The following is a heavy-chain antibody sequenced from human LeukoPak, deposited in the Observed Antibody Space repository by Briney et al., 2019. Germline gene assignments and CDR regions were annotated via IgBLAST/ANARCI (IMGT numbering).Heavy chain of an antibody. J-gene: IGHJ4*02. CDR2: IKQDGSEK. V-gene: IGHV3-7*01. CDR3: ARGDCSSTSCYHTSFDY. Sequence: GGSLRLSCAASGFTFSSYWMSWVRQAPGKGLEWVANIKQDGSEKYYVDSVKGRFTISRDNAKNSLYLQMNSLRAEDTAVYYCARGDCSSTSCYHTSFDYWGLGTLVTVSS. D-gene: IGHD2-2*01. CDR1: GFTFSSYW.